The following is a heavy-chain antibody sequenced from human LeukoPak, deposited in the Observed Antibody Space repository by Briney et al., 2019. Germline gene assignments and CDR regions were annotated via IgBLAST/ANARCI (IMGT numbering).Heavy chain of an antibody. V-gene: IGHV4-30-4*01. D-gene: IGHD3-22*01. CDR1: GGSISSGDYY. CDR2: IYYSGST. Sequence: ASETLSLTCTVSGGSISSGDYYWSWIRQPPGKGLEWIGYIYYSGSTYYNPSLKSRVTISVDTSKNHFSLKLSSVTAADTAVYYCAREYYDSSGYYYVVGYFDYWGQGTLVTVSS. J-gene: IGHJ4*02. CDR3: AREYYDSSGYYYVVGYFDY.